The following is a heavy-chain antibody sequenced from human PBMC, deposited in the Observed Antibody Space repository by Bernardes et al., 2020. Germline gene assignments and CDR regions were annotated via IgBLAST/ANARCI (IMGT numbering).Heavy chain of an antibody. CDR2: MDPNSGNA. D-gene: IGHD4-17*01. V-gene: IGHV1-8*01. CDR3: ARGYGDYRSG. CDR1: GYTFTSYD. Sequence: ASMKVSCKASGYTFTSYDINWVRQATGQGLEWMGWMDPNSGNAVYAQKFQGRLIMTRNTSITTAYMELSSLRSGDTAVYYCARGYGDYRSGWGQGTLVTVSS. J-gene: IGHJ4*02.